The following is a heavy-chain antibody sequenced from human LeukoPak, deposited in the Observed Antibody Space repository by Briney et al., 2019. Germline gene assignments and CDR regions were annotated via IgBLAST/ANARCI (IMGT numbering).Heavy chain of an antibody. V-gene: IGHV3-74*01. Sequence: GGSLRLSCAASGFPFNNYWIHWVRQVPGKGLVWVSRINVDGSDTAYADAVKGRFTISRDNAKNTVFLQMNSLRAEDTAIYYCARTGSGASTTNHWGQGTLVTVS. CDR1: GFPFNNYW. CDR3: ARTGSGASTTNH. J-gene: IGHJ5*02. D-gene: IGHD2-15*01. CDR2: INVDGSDT.